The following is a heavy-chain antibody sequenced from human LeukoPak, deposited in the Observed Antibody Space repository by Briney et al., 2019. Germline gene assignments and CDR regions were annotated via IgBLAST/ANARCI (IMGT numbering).Heavy chain of an antibody. J-gene: IGHJ5*02. CDR3: ARYLPHEDIVVVVAAPIGWFDP. CDR1: GYTFTGYY. CDR2: IIPIFGTA. D-gene: IGHD2-15*01. V-gene: IGHV1-69*13. Sequence: GASVKVSCKASGYTFTGYYMHWVRQAPGQGLEWMGGIIPIFGTADYAQKFQGRVTITADESTSTAYMELSSLRSEDTAVYYCARYLPHEDIVVVVAAPIGWFDPWGQGTLVTVSS.